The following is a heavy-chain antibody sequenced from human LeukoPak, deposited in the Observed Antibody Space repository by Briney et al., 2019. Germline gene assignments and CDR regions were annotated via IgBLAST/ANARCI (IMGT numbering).Heavy chain of an antibody. CDR3: ATPGPQYHPRPYYYGMDV. CDR1: GYTFTSYD. D-gene: IGHD2/OR15-2a*01. CDR2: MNPNSGNT. Sequence: GASVKVSCKASGYTFTSYDINWVRQATGQGLEWMGWMNPNSGNTGYTQKFQGRVTMTRNTSISTAYMELSSLRSEDTAVYYCATPGPQYHPRPYYYGMDVWGQGTTVTVSS. V-gene: IGHV1-8*01. J-gene: IGHJ6*02.